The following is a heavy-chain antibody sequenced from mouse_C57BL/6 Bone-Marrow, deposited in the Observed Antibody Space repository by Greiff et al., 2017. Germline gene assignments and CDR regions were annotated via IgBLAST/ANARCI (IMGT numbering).Heavy chain of an antibody. V-gene: IGHV1-26*01. CDR3: AGRGVTTYFDY. CDR1: GYTFTDYY. J-gene: IGHJ2*01. Sequence: VQLQQSGPELVKPGASVKISCKASGYTFTDYYMHWVKQSHGKSLEWIGDINPNNGGTSYNQKFKGKATSTVDTSSSTAYMELRSLASEDSAVYYCAGRGVTTYFDYWGQGTTVTVSS. CDR2: INPNNGGT. D-gene: IGHD2-2*01.